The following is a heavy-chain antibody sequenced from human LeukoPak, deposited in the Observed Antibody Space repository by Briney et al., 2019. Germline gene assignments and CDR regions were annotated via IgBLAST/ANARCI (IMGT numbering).Heavy chain of an antibody. Sequence: SVKVSCKASGGTFINYAINWVRQAPGQGLEWMGGIIPIFGTANYAQKFQGRVTITADASTSTAYMELSSLRSEDTAVYYCARAPDIREVYYLDYWGQGTLVTVSS. CDR1: GGTFINYA. J-gene: IGHJ4*02. CDR3: ARAPDIREVYYLDY. V-gene: IGHV1-69*13. CDR2: IIPIFGTA. D-gene: IGHD4-17*01.